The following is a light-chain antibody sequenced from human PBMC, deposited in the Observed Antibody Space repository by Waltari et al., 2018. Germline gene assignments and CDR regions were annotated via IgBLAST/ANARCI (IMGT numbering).Light chain of an antibody. J-gene: IGKJ1*01. Sequence: AIRVTQSPSSLSASPGYSVTITCRASQDIRTYLGWYQQKPGKAPKLLLYAVSTLQSGVPSRFSGSGSGTDFALHIQNLQSEDFATYYCQQSYSTPSFGQGTKVEIK. CDR1: QDIRTY. CDR3: QQSYSTPS. V-gene: IGKV1-8*01. CDR2: AVS.